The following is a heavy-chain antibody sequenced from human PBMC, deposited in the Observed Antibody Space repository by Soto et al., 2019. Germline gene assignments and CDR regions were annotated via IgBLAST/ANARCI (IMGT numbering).Heavy chain of an antibody. CDR3: VIIPFDY. V-gene: IGHV4-34*01. CDR2: ITHSGST. CDR1: GGSFSGYY. J-gene: IGHJ4*02. Sequence: QVQLQQWGAGLLKPSETLSLTCAVYGGSFSGYYWSWIRQPPGKGLEWIGEITHSGSTNYNPSLKSRFTISVDPSKNPFSLKLSSVTAADTAVYYCVIIPFDYWGQGTLVTVSS. D-gene: IGHD3-10*01.